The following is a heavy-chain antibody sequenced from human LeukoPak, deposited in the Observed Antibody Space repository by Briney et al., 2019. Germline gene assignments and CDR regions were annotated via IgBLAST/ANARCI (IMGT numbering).Heavy chain of an antibody. CDR2: ISSSGSTI. V-gene: IGHV3-48*03. J-gene: IGHJ4*02. D-gene: IGHD3-10*01. Sequence: PGGSLRLSCAASGFTFSSYEMNWVRQAPGEGLEWVSYISSSGSTIYYADSVKGRFTISRDNAKNSLYLQMNSLRAEDTAVYYCARARVGYYGSGSYGYWGQGTLVTVSS. CDR3: ARARVGYYGSGSYGY. CDR1: GFTFSSYE.